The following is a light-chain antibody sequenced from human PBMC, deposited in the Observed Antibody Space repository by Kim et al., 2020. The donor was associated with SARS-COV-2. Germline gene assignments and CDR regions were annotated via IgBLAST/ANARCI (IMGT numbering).Light chain of an antibody. CDR1: SSDVGTYYY. J-gene: IGLJ3*02. Sequence: QSALAQPPSASGSPGQSVTISCTGTSSDVGTYYYVSWYQQHPGKAPKLIIYEVTKRPSWVPDRFSGSKSGNTASLTASGLQAEDEADYYCSSYAGNNIWVFGGGTKLTVL. V-gene: IGLV2-8*01. CDR2: EVT. CDR3: SSYAGNNIWV.